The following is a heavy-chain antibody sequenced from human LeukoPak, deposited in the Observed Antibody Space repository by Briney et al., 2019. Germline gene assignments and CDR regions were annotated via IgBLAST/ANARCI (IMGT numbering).Heavy chain of an antibody. Sequence: PGGSLRLSCAASGFTFSSYAMSWVRQAPGKGLEWVSAISGSGGSTYYADSVKGRFTISRDNSKNTLHLQMNSLRAEDTAVYYCAKDSDFWSGYPLAFDYWGQGTLVTISS. J-gene: IGHJ4*02. V-gene: IGHV3-23*01. CDR3: AKDSDFWSGYPLAFDY. CDR2: ISGSGGST. CDR1: GFTFSSYA. D-gene: IGHD3-3*01.